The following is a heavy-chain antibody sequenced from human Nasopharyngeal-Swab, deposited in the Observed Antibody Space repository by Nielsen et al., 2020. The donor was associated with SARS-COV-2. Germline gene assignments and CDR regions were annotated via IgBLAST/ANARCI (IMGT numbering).Heavy chain of an antibody. Sequence: SCTVSGGSISSYYWSWIRQPPGKGLEWIGYIYYSGSTNYNPSLKSRVTISVDTSKNQFSLKLSSVTAADTAVYYCAREVTNYGMDVWGQGTTVTVSS. D-gene: IGHD4-17*01. CDR1: GGSISSYY. V-gene: IGHV4-59*01. CDR3: AREVTNYGMDV. J-gene: IGHJ6*02. CDR2: IYYSGST.